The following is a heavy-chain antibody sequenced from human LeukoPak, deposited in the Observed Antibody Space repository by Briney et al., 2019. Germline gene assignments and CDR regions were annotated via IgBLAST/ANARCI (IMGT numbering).Heavy chain of an antibody. D-gene: IGHD2-2*01. J-gene: IGHJ5*02. CDR2: ISYDGSNK. V-gene: IGHV3-30-3*01. CDR1: GFTFSSYA. CDR3: AQSRGVPAAIEGQNWFDP. Sequence: PGGSLRLSCAASGFTFSSYAMHWVRQAPGKGLEWVAVISYDGSNKYYADSVKGRFTISRDNSKNTLYLQMNSLRAEDTAVYYCAQSRGVPAAIEGQNWFDPWGQGTLVTVSS.